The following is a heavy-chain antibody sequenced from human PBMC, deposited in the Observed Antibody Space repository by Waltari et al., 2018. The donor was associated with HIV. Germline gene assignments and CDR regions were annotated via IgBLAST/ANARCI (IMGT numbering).Heavy chain of an antibody. D-gene: IGHD2-2*02. CDR1: GYSFTTYY. Sequence: QAQLVQSGAEVRTPGASVKVSCKASGYSFTTYYIHWVRQAPGQGLEWMGVINPIGGSTTFAQKIEGRVAMTGDTSTSTVYMELRSLTYDDTAVYYCARETVDIPHGFDIWGQGTLVTVSS. J-gene: IGHJ3*02. CDR3: ARETVDIPHGFDI. V-gene: IGHV1-46*01. CDR2: INPIGGST.